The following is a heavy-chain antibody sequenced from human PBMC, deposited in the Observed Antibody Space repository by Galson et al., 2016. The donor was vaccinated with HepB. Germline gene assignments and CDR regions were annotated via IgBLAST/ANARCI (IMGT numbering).Heavy chain of an antibody. CDR1: GYTFTSYY. J-gene: IGHJ4*02. V-gene: IGHV1-46*01. D-gene: IGHD2/OR15-2a*01. CDR2: INPSGGSA. CDR3: ARGIAHYFDY. Sequence: SVKVSCKATGYTFTSYYMHWVRQAPGQGLEWMGIINPSGGSANYPQKFQGRVTMTRDTSTSTVYMELSSLSSEDTAVYYCARGIAHYFDYWGQGTLVTVSS.